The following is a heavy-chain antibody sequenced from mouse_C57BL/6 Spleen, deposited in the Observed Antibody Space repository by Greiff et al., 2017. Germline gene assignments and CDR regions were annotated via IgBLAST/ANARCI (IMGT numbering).Heavy chain of an antibody. Sequence: QVQLQQPGAELVKPGASVKLSCKASGYTFTSYWMHWVKQRPGQGLEWIGMIHPNSGSTNYNEKFKSKATLTVDKSSSTAYMQLSSLTSEDAAVYYCGRRGDYDDYWGQGTTLTVSS. CDR1: GYTFTSYW. V-gene: IGHV1-64*01. J-gene: IGHJ2*01. CDR3: GRRGDYDDY. CDR2: IHPNSGST. D-gene: IGHD2-4*01.